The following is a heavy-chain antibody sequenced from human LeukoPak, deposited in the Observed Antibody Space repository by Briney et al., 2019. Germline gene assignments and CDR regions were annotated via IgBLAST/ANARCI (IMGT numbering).Heavy chain of an antibody. CDR3: ARTVVVTAEHAFDI. Sequence: ASVNVSCKASGGTFSSYAISWVPQAPGQGLEGMGGIIPIFGTANYAQKFQGRVTITADESTSTAYMELSSLRSEDTAVYYCARTVVVTAEHAFDIWGQGTMVTVSS. D-gene: IGHD2-21*02. CDR1: GGTFSSYA. CDR2: IIPIFGTA. J-gene: IGHJ3*02. V-gene: IGHV1-69*13.